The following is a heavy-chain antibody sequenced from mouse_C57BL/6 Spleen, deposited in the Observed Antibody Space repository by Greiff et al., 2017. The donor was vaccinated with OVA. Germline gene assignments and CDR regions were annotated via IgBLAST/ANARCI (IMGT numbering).Heavy chain of an antibody. V-gene: IGHV3-6*01. CDR1: GYSITSGYY. Sequence: EVKLQESGPGLVKPSQSLSLTCSVTGYSITSGYYWNWIRQFPGNKLEWMGYISYDGSNNYNPSLKNRISITRDTSKNQFFLTLNSVTTEDTATYYCARITTVVATPYYFDYWGQGTTLTVSS. J-gene: IGHJ2*01. D-gene: IGHD1-1*01. CDR3: ARITTVVATPYYFDY. CDR2: ISYDGSN.